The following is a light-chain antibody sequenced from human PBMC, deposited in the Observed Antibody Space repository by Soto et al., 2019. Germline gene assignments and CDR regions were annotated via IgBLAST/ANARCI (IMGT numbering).Light chain of an antibody. CDR3: QQYNSWPPLFT. V-gene: IGKV3D-15*01. J-gene: IGKJ3*01. CDR1: QSIATN. CDR2: GAS. Sequence: EIVMTQSPAILSLSPGETATLSCRASQSIATNLAWYQQRPGQAPRLLIYGASTRATDVPARFSGSVSGTEFILSITGLQSEDFAVYYCQQYNSWPPLFTFGPGTTLDL.